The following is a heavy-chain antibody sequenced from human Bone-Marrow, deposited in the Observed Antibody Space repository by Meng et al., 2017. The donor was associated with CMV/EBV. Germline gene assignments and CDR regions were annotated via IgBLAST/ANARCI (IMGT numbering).Heavy chain of an antibody. Sequence: GGSLRLSCAASGFTFSDHYMDWVRQAPGKGLEWVGRVRQRSYTTEYAASVKVRFTISRDDSNNSLFLQMNSLKTEDTAVYFCVRVTSSESYSFDYWGQGTLVTAPQ. CDR1: GFTFSDHY. D-gene: IGHD3-10*01. J-gene: IGHJ4*02. V-gene: IGHV3-72*01. CDR2: VRQRSYTT. CDR3: VRVTSSESYSFDY.